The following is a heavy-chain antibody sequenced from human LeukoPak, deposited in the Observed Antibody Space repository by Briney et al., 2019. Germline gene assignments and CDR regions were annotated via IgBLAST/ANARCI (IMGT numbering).Heavy chain of an antibody. CDR1: GGSISSYY. J-gene: IGHJ4*02. Sequence: ETSETLSLTCTVSGGSISSYYWSWIRQPAGKGLEWIGRIYTSGSTNYNPSLKSRVTMSVDTSKNQFSLKLSSVTAADTAVYYCARDPKISRGTYFDYWGQGTLVTVSS. V-gene: IGHV4-4*07. D-gene: IGHD3-16*01. CDR3: ARDPKISRGTYFDY. CDR2: IYTSGST.